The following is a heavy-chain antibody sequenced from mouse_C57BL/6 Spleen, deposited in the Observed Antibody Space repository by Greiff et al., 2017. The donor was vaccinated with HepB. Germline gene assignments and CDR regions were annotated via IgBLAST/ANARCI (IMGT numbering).Heavy chain of an antibody. D-gene: IGHD2-1*01. CDR1: GYTFTSYW. V-gene: IGHV1-52*01. Sequence: QVQLKQPGAELVRPGSSVKLSCKASGYTFTSYWMHWVKQRPIQGLEWIGNIDPSDSETHYNQKFKDKATLTVDKSSSTAYMQLSSLTSEDSAVYYCARYGTYWYFDVWGTGTTVTVSS. CDR2: IDPSDSET. J-gene: IGHJ1*03. CDR3: ARYGTYWYFDV.